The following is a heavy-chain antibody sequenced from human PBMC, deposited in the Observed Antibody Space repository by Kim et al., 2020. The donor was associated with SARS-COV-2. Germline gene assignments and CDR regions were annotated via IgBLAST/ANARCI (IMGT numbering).Heavy chain of an antibody. Sequence: ADSVKGRFTISRDNSKNTLYLQMNSLRAEDTAVYYCAKPGYGDSTYYFDYWGQGTLVTVSS. CDR3: AKPGYGDSTYYFDY. D-gene: IGHD4-17*01. J-gene: IGHJ4*02. V-gene: IGHV3-30*02.